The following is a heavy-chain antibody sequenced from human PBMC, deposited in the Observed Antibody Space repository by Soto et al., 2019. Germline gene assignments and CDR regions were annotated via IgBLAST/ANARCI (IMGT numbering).Heavy chain of an antibody. Sequence: PSETLSLTCAVSGYSITTGYYWCGFRQPPGKGLEWIGSIYHSGNTYYNPSLKSRVTLSLDTSKNQFSLKLRSVTAAATAMIYCARVKLAGCGSFRVWGQGTLVTVSS. V-gene: IGHV4-38-2*01. CDR2: IYHSGNT. J-gene: IGHJ4*02. CDR3: ARVKLAGCGSFRV. CDR1: GYSITTGYY. D-gene: IGHD3-3*02.